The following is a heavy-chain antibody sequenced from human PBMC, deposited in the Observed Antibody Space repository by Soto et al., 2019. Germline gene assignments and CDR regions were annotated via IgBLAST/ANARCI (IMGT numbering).Heavy chain of an antibody. CDR1: GDSVNNYS. V-gene: IGHV4-59*02. CDR2: VYYSGST. Sequence: SETLSLTCTVTGDSVNNYSWSWMRQPPGKGLECMGYVYYSGSTSYNPSLKSRVTISVDTSKNQISLRLKSVTAADTAVYYCARAETSCIHYFDYWGQGSLVTVSS. D-gene: IGHD2-15*01. CDR3: ARAETSCIHYFDY. J-gene: IGHJ4*02.